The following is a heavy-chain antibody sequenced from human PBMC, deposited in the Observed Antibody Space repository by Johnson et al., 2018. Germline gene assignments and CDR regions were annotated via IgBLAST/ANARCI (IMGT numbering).Heavy chain of an antibody. D-gene: IGHD4-23*01. CDR1: GFTFCNYA. V-gene: IGHV3-23*04. CDR2: VSGTVTRT. Sequence: VQLVQSGGGLVQPGGSLRLSCTASGFTFCNYAMSWVRQAPGKGLEWVSAVSGTVTRTYYAVSVKGRFTISRDNSKNTLYLQMHNLRAEDTAVYYCSNRDYGGPAEYFQYWGQGTLGTVSS. CDR3: SNRDYGGPAEYFQY. J-gene: IGHJ1*01.